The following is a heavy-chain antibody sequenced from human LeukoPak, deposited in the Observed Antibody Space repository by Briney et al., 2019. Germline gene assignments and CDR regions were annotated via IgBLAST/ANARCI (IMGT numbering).Heavy chain of an antibody. CDR2: ISYDGSNK. V-gene: IGHV3-30-3*01. CDR3: ARDQIRVGARTPFDY. CDR1: GFTFNSYA. J-gene: IGHJ4*02. Sequence: GRSLRLSCAASGFTFNSYAMHWVRQAPGKGLEWVAVISYDGSNKYYADSVKGRFTISRDNSKNTLYLQMNSLRVEDTAVYYCARDQIRVGARTPFDYWGQGTLVTVSS. D-gene: IGHD1-26*01.